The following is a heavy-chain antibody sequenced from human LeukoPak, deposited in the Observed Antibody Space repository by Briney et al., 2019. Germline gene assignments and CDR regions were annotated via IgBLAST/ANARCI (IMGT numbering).Heavy chain of an antibody. Sequence: SQTLSLTCTVSGDSINIHHHFWGWIRQHPGKGLEWIGYVNYIGSTFYNPSLKSRVTISLDTSKNQISLNQTTVTAADTAVYYCAREGGNFDFDSWGQGSLVTVSS. CDR2: VNYIGST. CDR3: AREGGNFDFDS. D-gene: IGHD4-23*01. J-gene: IGHJ4*02. V-gene: IGHV4-31*03. CDR1: GDSINIHHHF.